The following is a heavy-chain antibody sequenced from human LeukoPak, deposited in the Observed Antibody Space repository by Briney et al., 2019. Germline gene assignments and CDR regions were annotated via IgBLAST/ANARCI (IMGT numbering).Heavy chain of an antibody. D-gene: IGHD2-2*01. V-gene: IGHV3-74*01. Sequence: GGSLRLSCAASGFTFSSYWMHWVRQAPGKGLVWVSRINSDGSSTSYEDSVKGRFTISRDNAKNTLYLQMNSLRAEDTAVYYCARGTWALGYCSSTSCSQYFDYWGQGTLVTVSS. CDR2: INSDGSST. CDR1: GFTFSSYW. CDR3: ARGTWALGYCSSTSCSQYFDY. J-gene: IGHJ4*02.